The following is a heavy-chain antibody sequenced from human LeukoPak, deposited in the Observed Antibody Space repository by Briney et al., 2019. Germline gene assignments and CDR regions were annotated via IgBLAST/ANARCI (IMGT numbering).Heavy chain of an antibody. Sequence: GASVKVSCKASGYTFTSYGISWVRQAPGQGLEWMGIINPSGGSTSYAQKFQGRVTMTRDTSTSTVYMELSSLRSEDTAVYYCARVTLGGSGSLNWFDPWGQGTLVTVSS. J-gene: IGHJ5*02. V-gene: IGHV1-46*01. D-gene: IGHD3-10*01. CDR2: INPSGGST. CDR3: ARVTLGGSGSLNWFDP. CDR1: GYTFTSYG.